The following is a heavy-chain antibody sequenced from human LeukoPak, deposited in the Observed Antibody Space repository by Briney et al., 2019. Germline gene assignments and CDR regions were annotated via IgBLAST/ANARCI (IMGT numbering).Heavy chain of an antibody. J-gene: IGHJ4*02. CDR3: VRHISTNTGYFDS. Sequence: PSETLSLTYTVSGGSINSHSYYWGWIRQPPGKGLEWIGSVYYDGTSYSNPSLKSRAAVFVDTSRDQFSLGLSFVTAADTALYYCVRHISTNTGYFDSCGQGTLVSVSS. V-gene: IGHV4-39*01. CDR1: GGSINSHSYY. CDR2: VYYDGTS. D-gene: IGHD5-24*01.